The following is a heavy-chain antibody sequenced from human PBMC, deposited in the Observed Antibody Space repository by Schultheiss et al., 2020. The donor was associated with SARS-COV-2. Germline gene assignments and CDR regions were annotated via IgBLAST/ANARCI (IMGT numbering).Heavy chain of an antibody. J-gene: IGHJ5*02. Sequence: GGSLRLSCAASGFTFSSYAMSWVRQAPGKGLEWVSAIGTAGDPYYPGSVKGRFIISRDDTKNSVYLQMNSLRAEDTAVYYCARDGRGSSSTGWFDPWGQGTLVTVSS. CDR3: ARDGRGSSSTGWFDP. CDR1: GFTFSSYA. V-gene: IGHV3-13*05. D-gene: IGHD6-13*01. CDR2: IGTAGDP.